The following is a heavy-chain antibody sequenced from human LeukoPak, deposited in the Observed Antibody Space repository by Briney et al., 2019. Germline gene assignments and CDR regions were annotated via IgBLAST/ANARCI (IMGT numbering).Heavy chain of an antibody. V-gene: IGHV3-23*01. CDR1: GFTFSSYA. D-gene: IGHD1-7*01. J-gene: IGHJ5*02. CDR3: AKYWNLAWFDP. CDR2: ISGSDGST. Sequence: PGGSLRLSYAASGFTFSSYAMSWVRQAPGKGLEWVSGISGSDGSTNYADSVKGRFTISRDNSKNTLYLQMNSLRAEDTAVYYCAKYWNLAWFDPWGQGTLVTVSS.